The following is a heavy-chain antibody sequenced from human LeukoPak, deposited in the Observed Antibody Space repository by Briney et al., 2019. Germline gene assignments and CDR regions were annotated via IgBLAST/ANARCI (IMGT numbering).Heavy chain of an antibody. V-gene: IGHV3-7*01. CDR2: IKQDGSEK. Sequence: GGSLRLSCAASGFTFSSYGMSWVRQAPGKGLEWVANIKQDGSEKHYVDSVKGRFTISRDNAKNSLYLQMNSLRAEDTAVYYCARDRGTYYLDSTCHYDAFDIWGQGTMVTVSS. CDR1: GFTFSSYG. D-gene: IGHD3-22*01. J-gene: IGHJ3*02. CDR3: ARDRGTYYLDSTCHYDAFDI.